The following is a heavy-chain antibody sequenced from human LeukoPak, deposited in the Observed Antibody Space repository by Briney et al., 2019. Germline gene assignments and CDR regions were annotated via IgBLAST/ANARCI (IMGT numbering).Heavy chain of an antibody. CDR2: IKQDGSEK. CDR3: ARDMVGTLVPYYYYYMDV. Sequence: GGSLRLSCAASGFTFSSYWMSWVRQTPGKGLEWVANIKQDGSEKYYVDSVKGRFTISRDNAKNSLYLQMNSLRAEDTAVYYRARDMVGTLVPYYYYYMDVWGKGTTVTVSS. D-gene: IGHD6-13*01. J-gene: IGHJ6*03. V-gene: IGHV3-7*01. CDR1: GFTFSSYW.